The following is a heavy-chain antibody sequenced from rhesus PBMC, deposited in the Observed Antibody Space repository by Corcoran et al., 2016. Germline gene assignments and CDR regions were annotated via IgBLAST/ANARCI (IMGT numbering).Heavy chain of an antibody. D-gene: IGHD6-31*01. J-gene: IGHJ4*01. Sequence: EVQLVESGGGLAKPGGSLRRSCAASGFTFSDYYMHWVRQASGNGLEWVSRISSGGGSTWYADSVKGRFTISRENAKNTLYLQMNSLRAEDTAVYYCAGWYSSGLGYWGQGVLVTVSS. V-gene: IGHV3-59*01. CDR1: GFTFSDYY. CDR2: ISSGGGST. CDR3: AGWYSSGLGY.